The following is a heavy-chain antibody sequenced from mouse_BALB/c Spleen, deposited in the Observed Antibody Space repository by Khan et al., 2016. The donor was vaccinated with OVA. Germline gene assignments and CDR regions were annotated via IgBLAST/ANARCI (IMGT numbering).Heavy chain of an antibody. V-gene: IGHV1-87*01. CDR2: IYHGDGDT. Sequence: QVQLKQSGAELARPGTSVKLSCKASGYTFTSYWMQWVKQRPGQGLEWIGSIYHGDGDTRYAQKFKDKTTLTADKSSSTAYMQLNSLASEDSAVYYCARGSITTGYFDYWGQGTTLTVSS. CDR3: ARGSITTGYFDY. J-gene: IGHJ2*01. CDR1: GYTFTSYW. D-gene: IGHD1-1*01.